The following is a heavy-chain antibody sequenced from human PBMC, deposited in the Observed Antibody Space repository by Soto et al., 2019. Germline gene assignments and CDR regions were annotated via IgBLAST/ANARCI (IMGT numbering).Heavy chain of an antibody. V-gene: IGHV3-15*07. CDR2: IKSKTDGGTT. J-gene: IGHJ4*02. Sequence: EVQLVESGGGLVKPGGSLRLSCAASGFTFSNAWMKWVRQAPGKGLEWVGRIKSKTDGGTTDYAAPVKGRFTISRDDSKNTLYLQMNSLKTEDTAVYYCTTDRGYQLLLHYWGQGTLVTVSS. CDR1: GFTFSNAW. CDR3: TTDRGYQLLLHY. D-gene: IGHD2-2*01.